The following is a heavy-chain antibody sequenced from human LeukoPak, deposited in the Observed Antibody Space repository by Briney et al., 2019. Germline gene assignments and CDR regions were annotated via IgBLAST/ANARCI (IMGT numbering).Heavy chain of an antibody. CDR2: INHSGST. D-gene: IGHD5-24*01. Sequence: SETLSLTCAVYGGSFSGYYWSWIRQPPGKGLEWIGEINHSGSTNYNPSLKSRVTISVDTSKNQFSLKLSSVTAADTAVYYCARTRRQMATIYNYFDYWGQGTLVTVSS. CDR1: GGSFSGYY. V-gene: IGHV4-34*01. J-gene: IGHJ4*02. CDR3: ARTRRQMATIYNYFDY.